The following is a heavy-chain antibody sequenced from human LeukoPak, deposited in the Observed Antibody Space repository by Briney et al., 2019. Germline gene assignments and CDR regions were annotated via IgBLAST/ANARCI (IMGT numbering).Heavy chain of an antibody. V-gene: IGHV4-4*07. J-gene: IGHJ5*02. CDR2: IYTSGST. Sequence: SETLSLTCTVSGGSISSYYWSWIRQPAGKGLEWIGRIYTSGSTNYNPSLKSRVTMSVDTSKNQFSLKLSSVTAADTAVYYCARANSGWYLSTYNWFDPWGQGTLVTVSS. CDR1: GGSISSYY. D-gene: IGHD6-19*01. CDR3: ARANSGWYLSTYNWFDP.